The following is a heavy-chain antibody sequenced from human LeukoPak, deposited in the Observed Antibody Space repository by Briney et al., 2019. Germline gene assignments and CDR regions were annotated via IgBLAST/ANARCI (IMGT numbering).Heavy chain of an antibody. Sequence: SETLSLTCTVSGSISGYYWSWIRQPPGKGLEWIGYIYTSESTNYNHSHERRVTIPVDTSKNQPSLHLSSVTAADTAVYYCARQKCTRATCLTKNAFDIWGPGTMVTVSS. CDR3: ARQKCTRATCLTKNAFDI. J-gene: IGHJ3*02. V-gene: IGHV4-4*09. CDR1: GSISGYY. CDR2: IYTSEST. D-gene: IGHD2-8*02.